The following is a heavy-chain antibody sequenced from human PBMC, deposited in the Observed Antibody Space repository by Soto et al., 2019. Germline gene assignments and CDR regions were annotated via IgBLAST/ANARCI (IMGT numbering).Heavy chain of an antibody. Sequence: SETLSLTCAVYGGSFRGYYWSWIRQPPGKGLEWIGEINHSGSTNYNPSLKSRVTISVDTSKNQFSLKLSSVTAADTAVYYCARGRRGQIAVAGTREIYFDYWGQGTLVTVSS. V-gene: IGHV4-34*01. J-gene: IGHJ4*02. CDR3: ARGRRGQIAVAGTREIYFDY. D-gene: IGHD6-19*01. CDR1: GGSFRGYY. CDR2: INHSGST.